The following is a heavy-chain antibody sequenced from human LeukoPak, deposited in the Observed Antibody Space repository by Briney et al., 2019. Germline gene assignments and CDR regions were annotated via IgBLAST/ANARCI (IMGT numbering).Heavy chain of an antibody. CDR3: ARDNSVRDEAWWFNP. CDR2: ISPTGGST. D-gene: IGHD5-24*01. CDR1: VYTFTSNY. J-gene: IGHJ5*02. Sequence: GASVKVSCKAFVYTFTSNYMHWVRQAPGQGPEWMGVISPTGGSTTYAQKFQGRVTLTRDMSTSTDYLELSSLRSDDTAVYYCARDNSVRDEAWWFNPWGQGTLVTVAS. V-gene: IGHV1-46*01.